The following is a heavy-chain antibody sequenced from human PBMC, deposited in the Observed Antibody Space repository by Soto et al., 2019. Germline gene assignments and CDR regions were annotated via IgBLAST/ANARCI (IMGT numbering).Heavy chain of an antibody. CDR3: ATDWSRYGSGSYYSGVDV. J-gene: IGHJ6*02. V-gene: IGHV1-24*01. CDR2: FDPEDAET. CDR1: GYTLTVLS. D-gene: IGHD3-10*01. Sequence: SVKDSCTVSGYTLTVLSMHWVRQANGKGLEWMGGFDPEDAETIYAQKFQGRVTMTEDTSTDTVYMELNSLRSEDTAVYYCATDWSRYGSGSYYSGVDVWGQGTTVTSP.